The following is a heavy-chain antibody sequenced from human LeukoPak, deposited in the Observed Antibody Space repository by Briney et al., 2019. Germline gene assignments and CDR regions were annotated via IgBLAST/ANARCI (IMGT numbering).Heavy chain of an antibody. D-gene: IGHD3-16*01. CDR2: IYYSGST. CDR3: AGDAYESLDAFDI. CDR1: VGSISSGGYS. V-gene: IGHV4-31*03. J-gene: IGHJ3*02. Sequence: SEALFLACTVPVGSISSGGYSWSWIRQHPGKGLEWIGYIYYSGSTYYNPSLKRRATISVDTSKNQCSLKLSSVTAADTAVYYCAGDAYESLDAFDIWGQGTMVTVSS.